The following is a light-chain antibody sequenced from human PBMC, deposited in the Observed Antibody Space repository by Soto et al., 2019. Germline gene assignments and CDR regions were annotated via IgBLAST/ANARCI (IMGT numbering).Light chain of an antibody. Sequence: EIVMTRSPATLSVSPGERATLSCRASQSVSSNLAWYQQKPGQAPRLLIYGASPRATGIPARFSGSGSGTEFTLTISSLQSEDLAVYYCQQYNSWPPLTFGGGTKVEIK. V-gene: IGKV3-15*01. CDR1: QSVSSN. J-gene: IGKJ4*01. CDR3: QQYNSWPPLT. CDR2: GAS.